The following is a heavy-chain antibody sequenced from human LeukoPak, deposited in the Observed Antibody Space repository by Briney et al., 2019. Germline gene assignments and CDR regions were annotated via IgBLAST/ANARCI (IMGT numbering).Heavy chain of an antibody. CDR1: GFTFSSYS. V-gene: IGHV3-21*01. J-gene: IGHJ4*02. Sequence: GGSLRLSCAASGFTFSSYSMNWVRQAPGKGLEWVSSISSSSSYIYYADSVKGRFTISRDNAKNSLYLQMSSLRAEDTAVYYCARDDNKGVRFGVVIYDYWGQGTLVTVSS. CDR3: ARDDNKGVRFGVVIYDY. CDR2: ISSSSSYI. D-gene: IGHD3-3*01.